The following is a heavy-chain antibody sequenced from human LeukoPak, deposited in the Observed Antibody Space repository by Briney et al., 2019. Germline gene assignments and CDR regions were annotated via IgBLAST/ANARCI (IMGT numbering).Heavy chain of an antibody. CDR2: ITSSGDDI. D-gene: IGHD5-12*01. V-gene: IGHV3-11*01. J-gene: IGHJ4*02. CDR1: GFSFSDYY. CDR3: ASDIVATSGDF. Sequence: GGSLRLSCAASGFSFSDYYMSWLRQAPGKGLEGVAYITSSGDDIYYADSVKGRFTISRDNAKNALFLRMDSLRVEDTATYYCASDIVATSGDFWGQGTLVSVSS.